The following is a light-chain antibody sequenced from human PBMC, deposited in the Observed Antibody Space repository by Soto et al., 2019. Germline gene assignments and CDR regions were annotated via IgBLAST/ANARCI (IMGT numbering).Light chain of an antibody. CDR3: QQSYGIPPVT. CDR2: TAS. CDR1: RSISTY. V-gene: IGKV1-39*01. J-gene: IGKJ4*01. Sequence: DIQMTQSPSSLSASVGDSVTITCRASRSISTYLNWYQQHPGKAPKLLIYTASNLESGVPSRFSGSGSGTDFTLTISSLQPEDFATYYCQQSYGIPPVTFGGGTKVDIK.